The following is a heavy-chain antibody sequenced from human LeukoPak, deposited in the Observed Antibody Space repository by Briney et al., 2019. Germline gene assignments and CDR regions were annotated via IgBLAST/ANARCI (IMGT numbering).Heavy chain of an antibody. D-gene: IGHD2-15*01. CDR2: IRSKAYGGTT. Sequence: PGGSLRLSCTASGFTFGDYAMSWVRQAPGKGLEWVGFIRSKAYGGTTEYAASVKGRFTISRDDSKSIAYLQMNSLKTEDTAVYYCARGRYCSGGSCYREKGYYYYYGMDVWGQGTTVTVSS. V-gene: IGHV3-49*04. CDR1: GFTFGDYA. J-gene: IGHJ6*02. CDR3: ARGRYCSGGSCYREKGYYYYYGMDV.